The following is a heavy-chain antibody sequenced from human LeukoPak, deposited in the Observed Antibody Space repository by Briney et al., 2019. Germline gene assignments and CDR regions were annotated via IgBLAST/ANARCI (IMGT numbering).Heavy chain of an antibody. CDR3: AKVGWFRDGYNREKFDY. CDR1: GFTFRSYS. J-gene: IGHJ4*02. D-gene: IGHD5-24*01. Sequence: PGGSLRLSCAASGFTFRSYSMSWVRQAPGKGLERVSTISGSGGSTYYADSVKGRFTISRDYSKNTFYLQMNSLRAEDTALYYCAKVGWFRDGYNREKFDYWGQGTLVTVSS. CDR2: ISGSGGST. V-gene: IGHV3-23*01.